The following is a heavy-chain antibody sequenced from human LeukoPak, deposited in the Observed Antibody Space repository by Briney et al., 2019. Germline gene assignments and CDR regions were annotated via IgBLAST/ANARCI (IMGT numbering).Heavy chain of an antibody. D-gene: IGHD1-14*01. Sequence: EAGGSLRLSCGASGFTFSNYGMLWVRQAPGKGLEWAAFIRYDGNNKLYADSVKGRFTISRDNSKNTLYLHINSLRAEDTAVYYCVKDNPLDYWGQGTLVIVSS. CDR2: IRYDGNNK. CDR3: VKDNPLDY. V-gene: IGHV3-30*02. J-gene: IGHJ4*02. CDR1: GFTFSNYG.